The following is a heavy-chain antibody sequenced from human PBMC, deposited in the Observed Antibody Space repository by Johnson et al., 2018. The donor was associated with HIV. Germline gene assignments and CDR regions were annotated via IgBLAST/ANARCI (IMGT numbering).Heavy chain of an antibody. J-gene: IGHJ3*01. D-gene: IGHD4-17*01. V-gene: IGHV3-11*01. CDR3: ARGYGDYSDFFDV. Sequence: QVQLVESGGGLVQSGESLRLSCAASGITVNTNYMSWVRRAPGKGLEWVSAISGSGGSIYYVDSVKGRFTISRDNAKNTLYLQMKSLRVEDTAVYYCARGYGDYSDFFDVWGQGTMVTVSS. CDR1: GITVNTNY. CDR2: ISGSGGSI.